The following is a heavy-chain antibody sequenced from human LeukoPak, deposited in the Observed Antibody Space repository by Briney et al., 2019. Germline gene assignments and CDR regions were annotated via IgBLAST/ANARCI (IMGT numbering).Heavy chain of an antibody. J-gene: IGHJ5*02. V-gene: IGHV1-18*01. Sequence: ASVKVSCKASGYIFTSYGISWVRQAPGQGLEWMGWINTYNGNTNYAQKLQGRVTMTTDSTTSTANMELRSLRSDDTAVYYSARDAWVVVPAAPGTWFDPWGQGTLVTVSS. D-gene: IGHD2-2*01. CDR1: GYIFTSYG. CDR2: INTYNGNT. CDR3: ARDAWVVVPAAPGTWFDP.